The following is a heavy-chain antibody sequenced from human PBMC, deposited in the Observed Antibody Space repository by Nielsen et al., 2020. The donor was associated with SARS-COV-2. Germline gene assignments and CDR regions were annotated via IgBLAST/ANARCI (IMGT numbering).Heavy chain of an antibody. Sequence: KVSCKGSGYKFPNYWITWVRQMPGKGLEWMGIIDPAESDIRYSPSFQGQVIISVDKATTTAYLQWSALKASDTAIYYCARQPSDYYGMDVWGQGTTVTVSS. CDR3: ARQPSDYYGMDV. V-gene: IGHV5-51*01. CDR1: GYKFPNYW. CDR2: IDPAESDI. J-gene: IGHJ6*02.